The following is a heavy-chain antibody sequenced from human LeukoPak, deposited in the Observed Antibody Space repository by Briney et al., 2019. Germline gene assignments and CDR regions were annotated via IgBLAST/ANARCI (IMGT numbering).Heavy chain of an antibody. CDR2: ISSSSSYI. V-gene: IGHV3-21*01. Sequence: PGGSLRLSCAASGFTFSTYTMNWVRQAPGKGLEWVSSISSSSSYIYYADSVKGRFTISRDNAKNSLYLQMNSLRAEDTAVYYCARGGVKDPYYIDYWGQGTLVTVSS. J-gene: IGHJ4*02. D-gene: IGHD2-21*01. CDR1: GFTFSTYT. CDR3: ARGGVKDPYYIDY.